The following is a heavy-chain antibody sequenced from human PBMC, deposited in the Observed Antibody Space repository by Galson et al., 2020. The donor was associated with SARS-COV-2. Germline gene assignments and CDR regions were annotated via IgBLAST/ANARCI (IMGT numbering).Heavy chain of an antibody. CDR1: GFSFSNSG. CDR3: AKGCTAGTYCFYSDQ. D-gene: IGHD2-21*02. J-gene: IGHJ4*02. V-gene: IGHV3-30*18. CDR2: ISHDATYK. Sequence: GESLKIYCTASGFSFSNSGMHWVRQAPGKGLEWLAGISHDATYKDYGASVRGRFTISRDNARNTVYLQINSLRSEDTAVYYCAKGCTAGTYCFYSDQWGQGAPVTVSS.